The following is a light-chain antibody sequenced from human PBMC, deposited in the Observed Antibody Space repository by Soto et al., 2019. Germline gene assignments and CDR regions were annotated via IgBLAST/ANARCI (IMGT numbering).Light chain of an antibody. J-gene: IGLJ3*02. CDR2: DVT. Sequence: QSVLTQPPSASGSPGQSVTISCTGTSSDVGGYNYVSWYQQHPGKAPKLIIYDVTKRPSGVPDRFSGSKSGNTASLTISGLQAEDEADYYCSSYTDSSTVFGGGTKLTVL. CDR1: SSDVGGYNY. V-gene: IGLV2-8*01. CDR3: SSYTDSSTV.